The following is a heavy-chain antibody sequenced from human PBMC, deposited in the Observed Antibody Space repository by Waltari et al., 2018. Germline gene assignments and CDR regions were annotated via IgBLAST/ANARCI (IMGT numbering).Heavy chain of an antibody. Sequence: EVQLVESGGGLVQPGGALRLSCAASGVPYGNTWMHWVRQAPGKGRVWVSRSNSDGSSTSYADSVKGRFTISKDNAKNTVYLQMNSLRAEDTAIYYCARGARRTTVTTGWWYFDLWGRGTLVTVSS. J-gene: IGHJ2*01. CDR2: SNSDGSST. V-gene: IGHV3-74*01. CDR3: ARGARRTTVTTGWWYFDL. CDR1: GVPYGNTW. D-gene: IGHD4-17*01.